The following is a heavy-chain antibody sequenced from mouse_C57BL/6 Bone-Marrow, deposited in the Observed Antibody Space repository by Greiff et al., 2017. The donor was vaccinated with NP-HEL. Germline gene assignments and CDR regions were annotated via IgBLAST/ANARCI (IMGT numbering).Heavy chain of an antibody. V-gene: IGHV5-12*01. CDR1: GFTFSDYY. Sequence: EVMLVESGGGLVQPGGSLKLSCAASGFTFSDYYMYWVRQTPEKRLEWVAYISNGGGSTYYPDTVKGRFTISRDNAKNTLYLQMSRLKSEDTAMYYCANTMDYWGQGTSVTVSS. CDR3: ANTMDY. J-gene: IGHJ4*01. CDR2: ISNGGGST.